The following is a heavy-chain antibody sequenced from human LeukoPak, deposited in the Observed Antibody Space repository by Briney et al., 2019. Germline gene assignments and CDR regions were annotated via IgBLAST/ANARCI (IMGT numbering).Heavy chain of an antibody. CDR3: AGDLHYYVAMDV. D-gene: IGHD3-10*02. CDR2: VGSDNKP. Sequence: GGSLRLSCEASGFTFSAYAMTWVRQAPGKGLEWVSSVGSDNKPHYSESVKGRFAIFRDNSKSMLFLQLNSLRAEDTALYYCAGDLHYYVAMDVWGQGTTVTVSS. J-gene: IGHJ6*02. V-gene: IGHV3-23*05. CDR1: GFTFSAYA.